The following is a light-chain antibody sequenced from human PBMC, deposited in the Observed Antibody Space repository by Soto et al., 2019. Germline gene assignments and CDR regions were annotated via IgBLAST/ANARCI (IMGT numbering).Light chain of an antibody. CDR2: DVS. J-gene: IGLJ1*01. Sequence: LTQPASVSGSPGQSITISCTGTSSDVGGYNYVSWYQQHPGKAHKLMIYDVSNRPSGVSNRFSGSKSGNTASLTISGLQAEDEADYYCSSYTSSSAYVFGTGTKVTVL. V-gene: IGLV2-14*01. CDR1: SSDVGGYNY. CDR3: SSYTSSSAYV.